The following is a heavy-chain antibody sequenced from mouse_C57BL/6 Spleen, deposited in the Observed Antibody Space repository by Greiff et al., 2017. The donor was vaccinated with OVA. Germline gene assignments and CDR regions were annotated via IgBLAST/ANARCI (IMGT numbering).Heavy chain of an antibody. Sequence: EVKVVESEGGLVQPGSSMKLSCTASGFTFSDYYMAWVRQVPEKGLEWVANINYDGSSTYYLDSLKSRFIITIDTAKNILYLQLSSLKSEDTARFDCAREETGGFDYWGQGTLVTVSA. CDR1: GFTFSDYY. V-gene: IGHV5-16*01. D-gene: IGHD4-1*01. J-gene: IGHJ3*01. CDR2: INYDGSST. CDR3: AREETGGFDY.